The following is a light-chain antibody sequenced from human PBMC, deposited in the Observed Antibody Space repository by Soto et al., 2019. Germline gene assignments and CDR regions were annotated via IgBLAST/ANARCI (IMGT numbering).Light chain of an antibody. CDR1: QRVASD. Sequence: VLTQSPGTLSLSPGEGATLSCRASQRVASDLAWYLQKPGQPPRLLIYDASIRAADIPDRFSGGGSGADFSLTISRLEPEDFAVYYCQQYGRSPGTFGQGTKVEIK. J-gene: IGKJ1*01. CDR3: QQYGRSPGT. CDR2: DAS. V-gene: IGKV3-20*01.